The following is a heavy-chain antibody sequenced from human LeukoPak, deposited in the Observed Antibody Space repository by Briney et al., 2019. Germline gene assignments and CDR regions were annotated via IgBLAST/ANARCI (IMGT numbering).Heavy chain of an antibody. D-gene: IGHD6-19*01. V-gene: IGHV3-7*01. Sequence: GGSLRLSCAASGFIFSDFCMSWVRQVPGKGLEWVANIKPDGSEEYYVNSVKGRFTISRDNSKNTLYLQMNSLRAEDTAVYYCANTFPPGYSSGWYPYYYYGMDVWGQGTTVTVSS. CDR2: IKPDGSEE. J-gene: IGHJ6*02. CDR3: ANTFPPGYSSGWYPYYYYGMDV. CDR1: GFIFSDFC.